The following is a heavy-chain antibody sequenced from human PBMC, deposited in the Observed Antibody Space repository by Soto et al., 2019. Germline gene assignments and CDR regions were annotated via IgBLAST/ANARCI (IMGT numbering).Heavy chain of an antibody. D-gene: IGHD3-10*01. J-gene: IGHJ4*02. V-gene: IGHV3-21*02. CDR2: ISRDSSHI. Sequence: EVQLVESGGDLVKPGGSLRLSCAASGFTFRSYPMNWVRQAPGRGLEWVSSISRDSSHIYYADSVKGRFTISRDNAKNSLYLQMDSLSDEDTAVYFWARDVGFGELDYFDYWGRGTLVAVSS. CDR1: GFTFRSYP. CDR3: ARDVGFGELDYFDY.